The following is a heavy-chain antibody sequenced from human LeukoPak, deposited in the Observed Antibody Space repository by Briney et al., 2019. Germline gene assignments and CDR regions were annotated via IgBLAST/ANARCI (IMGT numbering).Heavy chain of an antibody. V-gene: IGHV1-2*02. CDR2: INPNSGGT. J-gene: IGHJ6*02. Sequence: GASVKVSCKASGYTFTGYYMHWVRQAPGQGLEWMGWINPNSGGTNYAQKFQGRVTMTRDTSISTAYMELSRLRSDDTAVYYCGQTLQNHYYYYGMDVWGQGTTVTVSS. CDR3: GQTLQNHYYYYGMDV. CDR1: GYTFTGYY. D-gene: IGHD2/OR15-2a*01.